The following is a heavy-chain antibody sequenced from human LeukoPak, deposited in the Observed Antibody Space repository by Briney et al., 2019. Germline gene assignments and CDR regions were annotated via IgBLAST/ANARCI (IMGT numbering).Heavy chain of an antibody. D-gene: IGHD1-20*01. J-gene: IGHJ3*02. CDR1: GFTVSSNY. Sequence: PGGSLRLSCAASGFTVSSNYMSWVRQAPGKGLEWVSVIYSGGTTYYADSVKGRFTISRGNSKNTLYLQMNSLRADDTAVYYCARANWNDDAFDIWGQGTMVTVS. CDR2: IYSGGTT. V-gene: IGHV3-66*01. CDR3: ARANWNDDAFDI.